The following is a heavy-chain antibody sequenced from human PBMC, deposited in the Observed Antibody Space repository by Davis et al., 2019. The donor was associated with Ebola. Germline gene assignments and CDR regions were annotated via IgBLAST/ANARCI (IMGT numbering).Heavy chain of an antibody. V-gene: IGHV5-51*01. Sequence: GESLKISCQGSGFRFTTYWIGWVRQVPGKGLEWMGIIYPDDSDTRYSPSFQGQVNLAVDKSIGTAYLQWSSLKASDTAIYYCARSMIPQQGDAFDIWGQGTVVTVSS. J-gene: IGHJ3*02. CDR2: IYPDDSDT. CDR3: ARSMIPQQGDAFDI. CDR1: GFRFTTYW. D-gene: IGHD3-22*01.